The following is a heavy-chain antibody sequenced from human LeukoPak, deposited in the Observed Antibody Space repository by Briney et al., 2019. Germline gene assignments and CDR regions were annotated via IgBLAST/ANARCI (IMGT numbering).Heavy chain of an antibody. CDR1: GFAFSSYA. D-gene: IGHD1-26*01. J-gene: IGHJ4*02. CDR3: ASGKVNHLGALDY. Sequence: GGSLRLSCAASGFAFSSYAMSWIRQAPGKGLEWVSTINAPGVETYYADSVKGRFIISRDNSKNTFYLEMDSLRADDTAVYYCASGKVNHLGALDYWGQGTLVTVSS. V-gene: IGHV3-23*01. CDR2: INAPGVET.